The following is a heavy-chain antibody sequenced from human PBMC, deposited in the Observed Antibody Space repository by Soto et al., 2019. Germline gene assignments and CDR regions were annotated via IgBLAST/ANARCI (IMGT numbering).Heavy chain of an antibody. CDR2: IYWDDDK. D-gene: IGHD3-9*01. J-gene: IGHJ4*02. CDR1: GFSLSTSGVG. Sequence: SGPTLVKPTQTLTLTCTFSGFSLSTSGVGVGWIRQPPGKALEWLALIYWDDDKRYSPSLKSRLTITKDTSKNQVVLTMTNMDPVDTATYYCAHVRFGILTGIYYFDYWGQGTLVTVSS. V-gene: IGHV2-5*02. CDR3: AHVRFGILTGIYYFDY.